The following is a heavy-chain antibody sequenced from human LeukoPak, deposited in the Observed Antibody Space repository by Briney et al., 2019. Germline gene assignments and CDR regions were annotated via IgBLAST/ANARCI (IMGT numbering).Heavy chain of an antibody. CDR1: GFTFSSYT. CDR3: AKSFWWFGEFSPFDY. D-gene: IGHD3-10*01. J-gene: IGHJ4*02. Sequence: GGSLRLSCAASGFTFSSYTMNWVRQAPGKGLEWVSSISSSRSSIYYADSMKGRFTISRDNAKNSLYLQMNSLRAEDTAVYYCAKSFWWFGEFSPFDYWGQGNLVTVSS. V-gene: IGHV3-21*01. CDR2: ISSSRSSI.